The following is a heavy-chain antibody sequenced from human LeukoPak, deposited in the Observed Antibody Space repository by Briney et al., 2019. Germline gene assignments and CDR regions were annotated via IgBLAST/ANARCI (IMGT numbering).Heavy chain of an antibody. V-gene: IGHV4-59*01. CDR1: GGSISSYY. CDR3: ARTTEAHSWRTRYYDYYMDV. CDR2: IYYSGST. Sequence: SETLSLTCTVSGGSISSYYWSWIRQPPGKGLEWIGYIYYSGSTNYNPSLKSRVTISVDTAKNQFSMKLSSVTAADTAVYYCARTTEAHSWRTRYYDYYMDVWGKGTTVTVSS. J-gene: IGHJ6*03. D-gene: IGHD6-13*01.